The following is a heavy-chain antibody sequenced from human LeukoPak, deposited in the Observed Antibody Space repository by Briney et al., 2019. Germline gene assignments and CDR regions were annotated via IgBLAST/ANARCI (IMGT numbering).Heavy chain of an antibody. V-gene: IGHV3-23*01. Sequence: GGSLKLSCAASGFTFSSYDMSWVRQAPGKGLEWVSAISGSGGSTYYADSVKGRVTISRDNSKNTLYMQMNSLRAEDTAVYYCAKDRLEQLWIFDYWGQGTLVTVSS. J-gene: IGHJ4*02. CDR1: GFTFSSYD. CDR3: AKDRLEQLWIFDY. D-gene: IGHD5-18*01. CDR2: ISGSGGST.